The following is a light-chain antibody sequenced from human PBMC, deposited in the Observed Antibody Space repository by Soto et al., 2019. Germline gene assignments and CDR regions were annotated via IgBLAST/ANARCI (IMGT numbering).Light chain of an antibody. CDR3: QQYISTPGT. J-gene: IGKJ1*01. CDR2: GAS. Sequence: EIVLTQSPGTLSLSPGERATLSCRASQSVSSSYLAWYQQKPGQAPRLLIYGASSRATAIPDRFSGSGSGTDFTLTISRLEPEDFALYYCQQYISTPGTFGQGTKVEIK. CDR1: QSVSSSY. V-gene: IGKV3-20*01.